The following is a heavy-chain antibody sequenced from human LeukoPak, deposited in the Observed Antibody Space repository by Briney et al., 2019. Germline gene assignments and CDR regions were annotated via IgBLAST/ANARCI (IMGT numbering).Heavy chain of an antibody. CDR1: GGSISSYY. CDR3: ARDAITMVRGVIQSTFDY. Sequence: SETLSLTCTVSGGSISSYYWSWIRRPAGKGLEWIGRIYTSGSTNYNPFLKSRVTMSVDTFKNQFSLKLSSVTAADTAVYYCARDAITMVRGVIQSTFDYWGQGTLVTVSS. V-gene: IGHV4-4*07. J-gene: IGHJ4*02. CDR2: IYTSGST. D-gene: IGHD3-10*01.